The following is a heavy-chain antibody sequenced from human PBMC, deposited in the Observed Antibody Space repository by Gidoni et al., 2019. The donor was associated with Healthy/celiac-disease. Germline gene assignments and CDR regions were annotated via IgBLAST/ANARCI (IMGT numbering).Heavy chain of an antibody. Sequence: EVQLVESGGGLVQPGGSLRLSCAASGSPFSSYWMHWVRQAPGKGLVWVSRINSDGSSTSYADSVKGRFTISRDNAKNTLYLQMNSLRAEDTAVYYCARHGSGGRAFDIWGQGTMVTVSS. J-gene: IGHJ3*02. D-gene: IGHD2-15*01. V-gene: IGHV3-74*01. CDR2: INSDGSST. CDR1: GSPFSSYW. CDR3: ARHGSGGRAFDI.